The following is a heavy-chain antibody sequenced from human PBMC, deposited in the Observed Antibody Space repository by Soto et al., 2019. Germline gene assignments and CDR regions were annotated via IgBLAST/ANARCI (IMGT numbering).Heavy chain of an antibody. J-gene: IGHJ4*02. CDR3: ARGKRPYPNLRYFDWTNQYYFDY. Sequence: GASVKVSCKASGYTFTSYDINWVRQATGQGLEWMGWMNPNSGNTGHAQKFQGRVTMTRNTSISTAYMELSSLRSEDTAVYYCARGKRPYPNLRYFDWTNQYYFDYWGQGTLVTVSS. D-gene: IGHD3-9*01. CDR1: GYTFTSYD. V-gene: IGHV1-8*01. CDR2: MNPNSGNT.